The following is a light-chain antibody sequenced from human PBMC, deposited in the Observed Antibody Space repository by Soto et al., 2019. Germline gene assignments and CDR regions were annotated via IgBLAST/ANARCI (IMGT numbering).Light chain of an antibody. CDR3: QQYHTYLT. CDR2: AAS. V-gene: IGKV1-27*01. J-gene: IGKJ4*01. CDR1: QGISNY. Sequence: DLQMTQSPSTLSASVGDRDNITCRASQGISNYLAWYQQKPGKVPKLLIYAASTLQSGVPSRFSGGGSGTEFTLTITSLQPDDFATYHCQQYHTYLTFGGGTKVDIK.